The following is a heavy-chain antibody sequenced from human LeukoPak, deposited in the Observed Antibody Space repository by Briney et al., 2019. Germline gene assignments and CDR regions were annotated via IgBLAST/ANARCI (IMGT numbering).Heavy chain of an antibody. Sequence: GGSLRLSCAASGFTFSSYWMSWVRQAPGKGLEWVANIKQDGSEKYYVDSVKGRFTISRDNAKNSLYLQMNSLRAEDTAVYYCARVWFGELLPADYWGQGTLVTVSS. J-gene: IGHJ4*02. CDR2: IKQDGSEK. V-gene: IGHV3-7*01. CDR1: GFTFSSYW. D-gene: IGHD3-10*01. CDR3: ARVWFGELLPADY.